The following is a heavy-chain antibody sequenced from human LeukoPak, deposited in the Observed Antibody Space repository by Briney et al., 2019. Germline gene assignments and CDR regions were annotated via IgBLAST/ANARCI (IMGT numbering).Heavy chain of an antibody. D-gene: IGHD6-19*01. V-gene: IGHV3-53*05. CDR3: VKDQREAYSSGWSRDFDY. Sequence: GGSLRLSCAASGFTVSSNYMSWVRQAPGKGLEWVSVIYSGGSTYYADSVKGRFTISRDNSKSTLYIQMNSLRAEDTAVYYCVKDQREAYSSGWSRDFDYWGQGTLVTVSS. CDR1: GFTVSSNY. CDR2: IYSGGST. J-gene: IGHJ4*02.